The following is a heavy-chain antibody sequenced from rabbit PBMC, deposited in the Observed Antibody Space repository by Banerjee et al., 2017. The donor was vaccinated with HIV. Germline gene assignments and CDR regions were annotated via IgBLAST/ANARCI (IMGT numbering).Heavy chain of an antibody. D-gene: IGHD6-1*01. V-gene: IGHV1S40*01. CDR3: ARSHYIYGVTGLAYAADL. CDR1: GLDFSSSYW. CDR2: IYIGSSIST. Sequence: QSLEESGGDLVKPGASLTLTCTASGLDFSSSYWICWVRQAPGKGLEWITCIYIGSSISTYYASWVNGRFTISKISSTTVTLQMTGLTAADTATYFCARSHYIYGVTGLAYAADLWGQGTLVTVS. J-gene: IGHJ3*01.